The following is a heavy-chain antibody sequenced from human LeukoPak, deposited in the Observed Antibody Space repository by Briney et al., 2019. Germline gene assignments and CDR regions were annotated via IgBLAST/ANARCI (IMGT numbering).Heavy chain of an antibody. Sequence: PGGSLRLSCAVARFTFSNYGMSWVRQAPGKGLEWVSGISGSGGSTYYADSVKGRFTFFGDNSRNTLYLQMSSLRAEDTAVYYCAKARSSDYRFGFDIWGQGTMVTVSS. CDR3: AKARSSDYRFGFDI. J-gene: IGHJ3*02. D-gene: IGHD4-11*01. CDR1: RFTFSNYG. V-gene: IGHV3-23*01. CDR2: ISGSGGST.